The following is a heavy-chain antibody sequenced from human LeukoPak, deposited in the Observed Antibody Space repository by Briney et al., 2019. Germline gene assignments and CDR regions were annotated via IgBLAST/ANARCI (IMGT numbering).Heavy chain of an antibody. CDR2: IKQDGSAK. D-gene: IGHD3-16*02. CDR1: GFTFSNAW. V-gene: IGHV3-7*01. CDR3: ATCPFNFGGLSVSDY. J-gene: IGHJ4*02. Sequence: GGSLRLSCAASGFTFSNAWMSWVRQAPGKGLEWVANIKQDGSAKYYVDSVKGRFTISRDNVKNSLYLQMNSLRAEDTAVYYCATCPFNFGGLSVSDYWGQGTLVTVSS.